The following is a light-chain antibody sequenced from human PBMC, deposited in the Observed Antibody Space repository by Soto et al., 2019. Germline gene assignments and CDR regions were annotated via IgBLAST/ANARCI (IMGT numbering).Light chain of an antibody. CDR3: QQYNSSPWT. Sequence: IHMTQSPATLYASVGDRVTITCRASQSIGSWVAWYQQKPGKAPNFLIYKASSLESGVPPRFSGSGSGTEFTLAISSLQPDDFATYYCQQYNSSPWTFGQGIKVDIK. CDR2: KAS. V-gene: IGKV1-5*03. J-gene: IGKJ1*01. CDR1: QSIGSW.